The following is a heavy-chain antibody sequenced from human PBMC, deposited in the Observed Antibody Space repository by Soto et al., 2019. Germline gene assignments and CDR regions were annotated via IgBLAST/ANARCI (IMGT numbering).Heavy chain of an antibody. D-gene: IGHD3-3*01. V-gene: IGHV5-51*01. Sequence: LGESLKISCEGSGYTFTTYWIGWVRQMPGKGLEWMGIIYPGDSDTRYSPSFQGQVTISADKSISTAYLQWSSLKASDTAMYYCARLLELRFLEVGYGMDVWGQGTTVTVSS. CDR3: ARLLELRFLEVGYGMDV. CDR1: GYTFTTYW. J-gene: IGHJ6*02. CDR2: IYPGDSDT.